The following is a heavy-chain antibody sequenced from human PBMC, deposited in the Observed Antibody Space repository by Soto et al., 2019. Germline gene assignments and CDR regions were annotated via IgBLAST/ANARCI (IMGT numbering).Heavy chain of an antibody. D-gene: IGHD3-3*01. CDR1: GGTFSSYA. CDR2: IIPIFGTA. V-gene: IGHV1-69*01. Sequence: QVQLVQSGAEVKKPGSSVKVSCKASGGTFSSYAISWVRQAPGQGLEWMGGIIPIFGTANDAEKFQGRVTITADESTSTAYMELSSLRSEDTAAYYGARAPGLEWLPSPTYYYYCMDVWGQGTTVNVSS. J-gene: IGHJ6*02. CDR3: ARAPGLEWLPSPTYYYYCMDV.